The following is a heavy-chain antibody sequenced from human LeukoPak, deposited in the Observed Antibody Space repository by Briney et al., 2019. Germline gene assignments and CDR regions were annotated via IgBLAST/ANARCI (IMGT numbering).Heavy chain of an antibody. Sequence: SETLSLTCTVSGGSISSSSYYWGWIRQPPGKGLEWIGSIYYSGSTYYNPSLKSRVTISVDTSKNQFSLKLSSVTAADTAVYYCARDLIAAAGTCFDYWGQGTLVTVSS. CDR3: ARDLIAAAGTCFDY. CDR1: GGSISSSSYY. V-gene: IGHV4-39*07. CDR2: IYYSGST. D-gene: IGHD6-13*01. J-gene: IGHJ4*02.